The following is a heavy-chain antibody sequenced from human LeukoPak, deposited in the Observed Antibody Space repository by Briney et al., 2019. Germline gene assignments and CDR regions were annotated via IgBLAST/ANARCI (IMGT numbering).Heavy chain of an antibody. D-gene: IGHD3-22*01. CDR3: ATAMFGFDSSGYYTSDYFEN. V-gene: IGHV3-48*03. CDR1: ERMFSSYE. Sequence: QPGGSLRLSCAASERMFSSYEMNWVRQAPGKGLEWDSYISSSGNTRHYADAVKGRFTISRDNAKKSVHLEMNSLRAGDTAIYYCATAMFGFDSSGYYTSDYFENWGQGTLVTVSS. J-gene: IGHJ4*02. CDR2: ISSSGNTR.